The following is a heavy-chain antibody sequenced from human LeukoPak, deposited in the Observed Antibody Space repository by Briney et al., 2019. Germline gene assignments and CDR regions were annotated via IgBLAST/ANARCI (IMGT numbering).Heavy chain of an antibody. CDR1: GGSISSYY. V-gene: IGHV4-59*01. CDR2: IYYSGST. Sequence: SETLSLTCTVSGGSISSYYWSWIRQPPGKGLEWIGYIYYSGSTNYNPSLKSRVTISVDTSKNQFSLKLSSVTAADTAVYYCARDRGSSGWPLDYWGQGTLVTVSS. D-gene: IGHD6-19*01. J-gene: IGHJ4*02. CDR3: ARDRGSSGWPLDY.